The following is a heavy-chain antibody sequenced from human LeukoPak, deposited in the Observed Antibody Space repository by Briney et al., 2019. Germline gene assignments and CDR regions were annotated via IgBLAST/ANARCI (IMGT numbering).Heavy chain of an antibody. Sequence: GGSLRLSCAASGFTFSSYSMNWVRQAPGKGLEWVSSISSSSSYIYYADSVKGRFTISRDNAKNSLYLQMNSLRAEDTAVYYCARGGGSYSNFDYWGQGTPVTVSS. CDR3: ARGGGSYSNFDY. CDR1: GFTFSSYS. J-gene: IGHJ4*02. D-gene: IGHD1-26*01. V-gene: IGHV3-21*01. CDR2: ISSSSSYI.